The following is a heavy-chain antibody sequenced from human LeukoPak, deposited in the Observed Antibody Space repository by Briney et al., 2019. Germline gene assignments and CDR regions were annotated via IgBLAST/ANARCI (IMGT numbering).Heavy chain of an antibody. CDR3: TRDGAESTPNDY. D-gene: IGHD2-2*01. CDR1: GFTLNDYW. J-gene: IGHJ4*02. Sequence: PGGSLRLSCATSGFTLNDYWIHWVRHAPGKGLYWVSGVKGDGTKTVYTDSVKGRFTVSRDNARDALFLKMNSLRAEDSAVYYCTRDGAESTPNDYWGQGTLVTVSS. V-gene: IGHV3-74*01. CDR2: VKGDGTKT.